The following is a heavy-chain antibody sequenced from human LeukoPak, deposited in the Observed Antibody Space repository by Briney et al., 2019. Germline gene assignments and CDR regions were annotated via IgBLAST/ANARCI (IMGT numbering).Heavy chain of an antibody. CDR3: AREGIAARRQYYYYGMDV. CDR2: ISSSSSYI. D-gene: IGHD6-6*01. J-gene: IGHJ6*02. V-gene: IGHV3-21*01. Sequence: GGSLRLSCAASGFTFSSYSMNWVRQAPGKGPEWVSSISSSSSYIYYADSVKGRFTISRDNAKNSLYLQMNSLRAEDTAVYYCAREGIAARRQYYYYGMDVWGQGTTVTVSS. CDR1: GFTFSSYS.